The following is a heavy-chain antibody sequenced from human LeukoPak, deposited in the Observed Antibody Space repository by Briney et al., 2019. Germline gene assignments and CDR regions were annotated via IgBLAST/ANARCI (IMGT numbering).Heavy chain of an antibody. J-gene: IGHJ4*02. Sequence: GGSLRLSCAASGFTFSSYAMSWVRKAPGKGLEWVSAISGSGGSTYYADSVKGRFTISRDNSKNTLYLQMNSLRAEDTAVYYCAKVNCDGDCSLFDYWGQGTLVTVSS. CDR2: ISGSGGST. CDR3: AKVNCDGDCSLFDY. V-gene: IGHV3-23*01. D-gene: IGHD2-21*02. CDR1: GFTFSSYA.